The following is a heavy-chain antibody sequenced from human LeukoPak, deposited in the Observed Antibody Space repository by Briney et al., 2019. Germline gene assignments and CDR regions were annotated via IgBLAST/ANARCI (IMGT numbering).Heavy chain of an antibody. CDR2: IYYSVST. J-gene: IGHJ3*01. CDR3: ARGMWFDTLFSAFDV. CDR1: GGSISSSSYY. D-gene: IGHD3-10*01. Sequence: SETLSLTCTVSGGSISSSSYYWGWIRQPPGKGLEWIGSIYYSVSTNYNPSVESRVTISIDKSKNQLSLMLNSVTAADTALYYCARGMWFDTLFSAFDVWGQGTVVSVSS. V-gene: IGHV4-39*07.